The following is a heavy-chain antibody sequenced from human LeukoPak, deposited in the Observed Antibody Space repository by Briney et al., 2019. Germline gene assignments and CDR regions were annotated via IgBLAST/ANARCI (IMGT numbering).Heavy chain of an antibody. D-gene: IGHD3-22*01. V-gene: IGHV4-4*07. J-gene: IGHJ4*02. CDR3: ARDTPFDDSSGYLCDY. CDR1: GASIMNYY. CDR2: LYTGGSA. Sequence: SETLSLTCTVPGASIMNYYWSGIRPPAGEGVGRSARLYTGGSANHNPSLTSRATMSVATSQNQFCLKLSSVTAAATARHYCARDTPFDDSSGYLCDYWGQGTLVTVSS.